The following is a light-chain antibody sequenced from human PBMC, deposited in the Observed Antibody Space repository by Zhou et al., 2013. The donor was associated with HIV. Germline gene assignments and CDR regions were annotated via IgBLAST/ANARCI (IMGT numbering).Light chain of an antibody. V-gene: IGKV3D-20*02. J-gene: IGKJ1*01. CDR3: QQRSNWPPWT. CDR1: QSVTSNF. Sequence: EFVLTQSPGTLSLSPGERATLSCRTSQSVTSNFLAWYQQKPGQAPRLLIYGASSRATGIPDRFSGSGSGTDFTLTISRLEPEDFAVYFCQQRSNWPPWTFGQGTKVEIK. CDR2: GAS.